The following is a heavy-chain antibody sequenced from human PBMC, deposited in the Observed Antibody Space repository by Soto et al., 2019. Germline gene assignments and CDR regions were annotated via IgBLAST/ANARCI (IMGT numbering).Heavy chain of an antibody. CDR3: ARELITMVREINWFDP. CDR2: INPNSGGT. Sequence: GVEVKVASPSVKVSSKASGYTFTGYYMHWVRQAPGQGLEWMGWINPNSGGTNYAQKFQGRVTRTTDTSISTAYMELSRLRSDDTAVYYCARELITMVREINWFDPWGQGTLVTVSS. D-gene: IGHD3-10*01. CDR1: GYTFTGYY. V-gene: IGHV1-2*02. J-gene: IGHJ5*02.